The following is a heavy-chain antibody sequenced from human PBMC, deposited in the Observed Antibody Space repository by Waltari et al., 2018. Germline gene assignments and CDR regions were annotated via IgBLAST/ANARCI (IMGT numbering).Heavy chain of an antibody. J-gene: IGHJ6*02. CDR2: ISYDGSNK. CDR1: GFTFSSYA. D-gene: IGHD1-26*01. Sequence: QVQLVESGGGVVQPGRSLRLSCAASGFTFSSYAMHWVRQAPGKGLEWVAVISYDGSNKYYADSVKGRFTISRDNSKNTLYLQMNSLRAEDTAVYYCAREGSYGANYGMDVWGQGTTVTVSS. V-gene: IGHV3-30-3*01. CDR3: AREGSYGANYGMDV.